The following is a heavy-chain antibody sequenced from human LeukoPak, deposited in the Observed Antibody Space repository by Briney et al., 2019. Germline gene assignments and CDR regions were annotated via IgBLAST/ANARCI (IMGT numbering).Heavy chain of an antibody. CDR3: ARSVLDPDYYYYMDV. CDR2: IYTSGST. CDR1: GGSISSGNYY. Sequence: SETLSLTCTVSGGSISSGNYYWSWIRQPAGKGLEWIGRIYTSGSTNYNPSLKSRVTISVDTSKNQFSLKLSSVTAADTAVYYCARSVLDPDYYYYMDVWGKGTTVTVSS. J-gene: IGHJ6*03. V-gene: IGHV4-61*02.